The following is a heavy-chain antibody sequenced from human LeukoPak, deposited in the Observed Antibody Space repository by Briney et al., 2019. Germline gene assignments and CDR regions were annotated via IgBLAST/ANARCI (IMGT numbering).Heavy chain of an antibody. V-gene: IGHV4-59*01. D-gene: IGHD4-17*01. CDR1: GGSIGSFY. CDR2: IYYSGST. CDR3: ARAPYGDYFDY. J-gene: IGHJ4*02. Sequence: SETLSLTCTVSGGSIGSFYWNWIRQPPGKGLEWIGYIYYSGSTNYNPSLKSRVTISVDTSKNQFSLKLSSVTAADTAVYYCARAPYGDYFDYWGQGTLVTVSS.